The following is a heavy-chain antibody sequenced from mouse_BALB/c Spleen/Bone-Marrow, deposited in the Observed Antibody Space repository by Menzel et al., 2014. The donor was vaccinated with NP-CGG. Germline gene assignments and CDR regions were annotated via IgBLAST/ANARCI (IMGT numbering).Heavy chain of an antibody. V-gene: IGHV5-17*02. Sequence: VQLKESGGGLVQPGGSRKLSCAASGFTFSSFGMHWVRQAPEKGLEWVAYISSGSSTIYYADTVKGRFTISRDNPKNTLFLQMTSLRSEDTAMYYCTRKGALITHYYAMDYWGQGTSVTVSS. CDR1: GFTFSSFG. CDR3: TRKGALITHYYAMDY. J-gene: IGHJ4*01. D-gene: IGHD2-4*01. CDR2: ISSGSSTI.